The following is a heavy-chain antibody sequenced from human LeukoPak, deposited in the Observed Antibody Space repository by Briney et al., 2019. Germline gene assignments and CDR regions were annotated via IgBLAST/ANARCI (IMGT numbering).Heavy chain of an antibody. CDR3: ARHLSGVTGYTYGRGIDY. CDR1: GFSVRSYW. J-gene: IGHJ4*02. V-gene: IGHV3-7*01. Sequence: GGSLRLSCAVSGFSVRSYWMSWVRQAPGKGLEWVANIKKDGSEKYYVDSVKGRFTISRDNAKTSLYLQMNSLRAEDTAVYYCARHLSGVTGYTYGRGIDYWGQGTLVTVSS. D-gene: IGHD5-18*01. CDR2: IKKDGSEK.